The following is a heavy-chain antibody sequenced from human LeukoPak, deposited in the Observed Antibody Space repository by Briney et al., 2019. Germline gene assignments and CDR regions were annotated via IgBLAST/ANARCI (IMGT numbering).Heavy chain of an antibody. V-gene: IGHV3-48*01. CDR3: AKDLLSGYFDY. Sequence: PGGSLRLSCAASGFTFSSYSMNWVRQAPGKGLEWISNISSSSTTIYYADSVKGRFIISRDNAKNSLYLQMNSLRAEDTAVYYCAKDLLSGYFDYWGQGTLVTVSS. CDR2: ISSSSTTI. D-gene: IGHD1-26*01. J-gene: IGHJ4*02. CDR1: GFTFSSYS.